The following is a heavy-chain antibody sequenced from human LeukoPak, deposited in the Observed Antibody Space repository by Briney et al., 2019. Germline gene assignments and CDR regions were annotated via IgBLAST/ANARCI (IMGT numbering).Heavy chain of an antibody. Sequence: PSQTLSLTCSVSGGSISSGGYYWSWIRQHPGKGLEWIGYIYYSGSTYYNPSLKSRVTISVDTSKNQFSLKLSSVTAADTAVYYCARALQNYYYMDVWGKGTTVTVSS. CDR3: ARALQNYYYMDV. CDR1: GGSISSGGYY. J-gene: IGHJ6*03. D-gene: IGHD3-10*01. V-gene: IGHV4-31*03. CDR2: IYYSGST.